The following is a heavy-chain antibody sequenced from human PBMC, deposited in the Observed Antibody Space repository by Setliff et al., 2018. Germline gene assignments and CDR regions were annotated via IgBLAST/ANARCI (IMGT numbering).Heavy chain of an antibody. CDR3: APGFFYGSQRSA. Sequence: ASVKVSCKVSGYTFTNYFIHWVRQAPGKGPEWMGFVDPDDGETVYAEEFQGRVAMAAGTSTDTAYLQLSGLRSEDTAVYYCAPGFFYGSQRSAWGQGTLVTVSS. CDR1: GYTFTNYF. CDR2: VDPDDGET. J-gene: IGHJ5*02. V-gene: IGHV1-69-2*01. D-gene: IGHD3-10*01.